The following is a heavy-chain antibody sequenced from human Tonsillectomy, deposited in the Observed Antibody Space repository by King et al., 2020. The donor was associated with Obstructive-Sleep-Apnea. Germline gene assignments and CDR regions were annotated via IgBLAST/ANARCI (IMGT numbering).Heavy chain of an antibody. CDR2: IYTGGST. V-gene: IGHV4-4*07. CDR1: GGSISYYY. Sequence: VQLQESGPGLVKPSETLSLTCNVSGGSISYYYWTWIRQPAGKGLEWIGRIYTGGSTNYNPSLKSRVTMSVDTSKNQFSLKLSSVTAADSAVYYCARVLTGYPLDWFDPWGQGTLVTVSS. D-gene: IGHD3-9*01. CDR3: ARVLTGYPLDWFDP. J-gene: IGHJ5*02.